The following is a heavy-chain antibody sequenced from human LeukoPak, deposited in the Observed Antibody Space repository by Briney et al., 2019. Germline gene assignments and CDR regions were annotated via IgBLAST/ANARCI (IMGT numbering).Heavy chain of an antibody. J-gene: IGHJ6*02. Sequence: ASVKVSCKASGGTFSSYAISWVRQAPGQGLEWMGRIIPILGIANYAQKFQGRVTITADKSTSTAYMELSSLRSEDTAVYYCASSTVNYYYGMDVWGQGTTVTVSS. CDR1: GGTFSSYA. CDR3: ASSTVNYYYGMDV. V-gene: IGHV1-69*04. D-gene: IGHD4-11*01. CDR2: IIPILGIA.